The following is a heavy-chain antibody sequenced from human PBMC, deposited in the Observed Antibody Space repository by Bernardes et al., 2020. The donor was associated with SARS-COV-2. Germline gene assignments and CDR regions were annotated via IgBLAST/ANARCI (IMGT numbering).Heavy chain of an antibody. V-gene: IGHV3-7*01. CDR1: GFTFRDNW. Sequence: VSLRLSCAASGFTFRDNWMSWVRQAPGKGLEWVANIKQDGSEKYYVDSVKGRFTISRDNANNALYLQMNSLRAEDTAVYYCARDYEYAFDFWGQGTMVTVSS. CDR3: ARDYEYAFDF. D-gene: IGHD3-3*01. CDR2: IKQDGSEK. J-gene: IGHJ3*01.